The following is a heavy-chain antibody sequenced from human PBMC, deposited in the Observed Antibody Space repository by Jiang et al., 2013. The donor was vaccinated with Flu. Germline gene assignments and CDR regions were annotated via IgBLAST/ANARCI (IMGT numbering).Heavy chain of an antibody. Sequence: VQLLESGGGLVQPGGSLRLSCAASGLTFSSYEMNWVRQAPGKGLEWISYISSSGHIIYYADSVKGRFTISRDNAENSLYLQMNSLRAEDTAVYYCARQNWNYDYWGQGTLVTVSS. V-gene: IGHV3-48*03. CDR3: ARQNWNYDY. CDR2: ISSSGHII. D-gene: IGHD1-7*01. CDR1: GLTFSSYE. J-gene: IGHJ4*02.